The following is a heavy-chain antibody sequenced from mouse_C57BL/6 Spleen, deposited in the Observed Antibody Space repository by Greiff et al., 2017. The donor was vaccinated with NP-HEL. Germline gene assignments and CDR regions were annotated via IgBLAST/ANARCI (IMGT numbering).Heavy chain of an antibody. D-gene: IGHD2-3*01. CDR3: ARHDDGYFDY. CDR2: ISNGGGST. Sequence: EVKVVESGGGLVQPGGSLKLSCAASGFTFSDYYMYWVRQTPEKRLEWVAYISNGGGSTYYPDTVKGRFTISRDNAKNTLYLQMSRLKSEDTAMYYCARHDDGYFDYWGQGTTLTVSS. CDR1: GFTFSDYY. V-gene: IGHV5-12*01. J-gene: IGHJ2*01.